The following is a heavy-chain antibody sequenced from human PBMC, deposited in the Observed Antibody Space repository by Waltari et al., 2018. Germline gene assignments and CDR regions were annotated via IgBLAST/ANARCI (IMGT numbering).Heavy chain of an antibody. CDR1: GFTFSSYA. CDR2: ISGSGGST. V-gene: IGHV3-23*01. D-gene: IGHD3-22*01. CDR3: AKGLTLPFKVGGYYAFDI. Sequence: EVQLLESGGGLVQPGGSLRLSCAASGFTFSSYAMSWVRQAPGKGLEWVSAISGSGGSTYYADSVKGRFTISRDNSKNTLYLQMNSLRAEDTAVYYCAKGLTLPFKVGGYYAFDIWGQGTMVTVSS. J-gene: IGHJ3*02.